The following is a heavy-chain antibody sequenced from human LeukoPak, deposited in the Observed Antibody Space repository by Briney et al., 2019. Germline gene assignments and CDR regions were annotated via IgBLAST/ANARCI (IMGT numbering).Heavy chain of an antibody. CDR3: TRAQDIVVVPAAPLDL. V-gene: IGHV3-49*04. CDR2: IRSRAYGGTT. Sequence: GGPLRLPCTASRVTPGDYAMSWVRQAPGKGLERGGFIRSRAYGGTTEYAASVKGRFTISRDDSKSIAYLQMNSLKTEDTAVYSCTRAQDIVVVPAAPLDLWGRGTLVTVSS. D-gene: IGHD2-2*01. J-gene: IGHJ2*01. CDR1: RVTPGDYA.